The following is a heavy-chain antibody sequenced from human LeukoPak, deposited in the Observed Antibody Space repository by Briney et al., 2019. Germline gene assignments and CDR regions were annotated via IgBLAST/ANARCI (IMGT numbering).Heavy chain of an antibody. CDR2: IYYSGST. J-gene: IGHJ6*02. D-gene: IGHD4-17*01. Sequence: SETLPLTCTVSGGSISSGGYYWSWIRQHPGKGLEWIGYIYYSGSTYYNPSLKSRVTISVDTSKNQFSLKLSSVTAADTAVYYCARGDYGTPDVWGQGTTVTVSS. V-gene: IGHV4-31*03. CDR3: ARGDYGTPDV. CDR1: GGSISSGGYY.